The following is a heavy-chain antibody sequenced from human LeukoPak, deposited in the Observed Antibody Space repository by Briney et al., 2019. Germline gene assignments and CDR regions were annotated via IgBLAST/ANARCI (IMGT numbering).Heavy chain of an antibody. CDR2: TYYRSKWSN. V-gene: IGHV6-1*01. J-gene: IGHJ4*02. D-gene: IGHD4-23*01. CDR3: AREVDYGGHSADFDF. CDR1: GDSVSSNSVA. Sequence: SQTLSLTCAISGDSVSSNSVAWTWIRQSPSRGLEWLGRTYYRSKWSNDYADSVKSRITISPDTSKNHFSLQLNFVTPEDTAVYYCAREVDYGGHSADFDFWGQGTLVTVSS.